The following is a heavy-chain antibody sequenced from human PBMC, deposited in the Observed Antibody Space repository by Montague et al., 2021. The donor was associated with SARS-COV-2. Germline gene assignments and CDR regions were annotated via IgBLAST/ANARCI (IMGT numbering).Heavy chain of an antibody. Sequence: CAISGDSVSRNSAAWNWIRQSPSRGLEWLGRTYYRSKWYNDYAVSVKSRITINTDTSKNQISLQLNSVTPEDTAVYYCERTSASSDYWGQGTLVTVSS. D-gene: IGHD1-26*01. CDR2: TYYRSKWYN. CDR3: ERTSASSDY. J-gene: IGHJ4*02. CDR1: GDSVSRNSAA. V-gene: IGHV6-1*01.